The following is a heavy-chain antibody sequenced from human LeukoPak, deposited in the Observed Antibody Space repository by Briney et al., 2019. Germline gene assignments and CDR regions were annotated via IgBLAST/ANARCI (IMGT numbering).Heavy chain of an antibody. CDR3: AKFLPTHIVVANYYFDY. CDR2: ISGSGGST. CDR1: GFTFSSYA. D-gene: IGHD2-21*01. Sequence: GGSLRLSCAASGFTFSSYAMSWVRQAPGKGLEWVSAISGSGGSTYYADSVKGRFTISRDNSKNTLYLQMNSLRAEDRAVYYCAKFLPTHIVVANYYFDYWGQGTLVTVSS. J-gene: IGHJ4*02. V-gene: IGHV3-23*01.